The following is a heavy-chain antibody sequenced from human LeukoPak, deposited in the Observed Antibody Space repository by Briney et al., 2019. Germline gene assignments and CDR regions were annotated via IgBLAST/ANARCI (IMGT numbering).Heavy chain of an antibody. D-gene: IGHD3-22*01. CDR2: INPNTGVT. CDR3: ARGIVSCRLDV. Sequence: ASVKVSCKASGYTFTGYYIHWVRQAPGQGLEWMGWINPNTGVTNYAQKFQGRVTMTRDASVSTAYMELSSLNSDDTAVYYCARGIVSCRLDVWGKGTTVTVSS. CDR1: GYTFTGYY. J-gene: IGHJ6*03. V-gene: IGHV1-2*02.